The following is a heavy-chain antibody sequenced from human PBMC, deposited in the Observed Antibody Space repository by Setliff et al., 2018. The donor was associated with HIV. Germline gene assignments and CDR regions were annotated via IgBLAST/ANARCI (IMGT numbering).Heavy chain of an antibody. V-gene: IGHV4-38-2*01. D-gene: IGHD1-20*01. CDR1: GYSISSGYY. CDR3: ARQYNRQYGMDV. CDR2: IYHSGGT. J-gene: IGHJ6*02. Sequence: SETLSLTCAVSGYSISSGYYWGWIRQPPGKGLEWIGSIYHSGGTYYNPSLKSRVTISVDTSKNQFSLKLSSVTAADTAVYYCARQYNRQYGMDVWGQGTTVTVSS.